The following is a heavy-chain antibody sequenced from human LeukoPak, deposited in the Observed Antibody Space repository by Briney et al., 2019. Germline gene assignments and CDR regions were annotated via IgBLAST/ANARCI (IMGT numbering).Heavy chain of an antibody. CDR3: ARERGYGDYPYYFDY. Sequence: PGGSLRLSCAASGFTFSSYAMTWVRQAPGKGLEWVSAISGGGGSTYYADSVRGRFTISRDNSKNTLSLQMNSLRAEDTAIYYCARERGYGDYPYYFDYWGQGTLVTVSS. CDR2: ISGGGGST. CDR1: GFTFSSYA. V-gene: IGHV3-23*01. J-gene: IGHJ4*02. D-gene: IGHD4-17*01.